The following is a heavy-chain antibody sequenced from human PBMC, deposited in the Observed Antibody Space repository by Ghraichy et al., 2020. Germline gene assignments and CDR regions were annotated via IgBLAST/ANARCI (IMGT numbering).Heavy chain of an antibody. CDR1: GFTFSSYW. V-gene: IGHV3-7*01. D-gene: IGHD5-12*01. CDR3: ARDLGLLRLFNDYYGMDA. Sequence: GGSLRLSCAASGFTFSSYWMSWVRQAPGKGLEWVANIKQDGSEKYYVDSGKGRFTISRDNAKNSLYLQMNSLRAEDTAVYYCARDLGLLRLFNDYYGMDAWCPGDTVTVS. J-gene: IGHJ6*02. CDR2: IKQDGSEK.